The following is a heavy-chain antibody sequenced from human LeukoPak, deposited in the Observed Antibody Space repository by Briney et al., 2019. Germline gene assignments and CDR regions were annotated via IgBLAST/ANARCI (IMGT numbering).Heavy chain of an antibody. Sequence: GASVKVSCKASGYTFTGYYMHWVRQAPGQGLEWMGWINPNSGGTNHAQKFQGRVTMTRDTSISTAYMELSRLRSDDTAVYYCARDLYYDFWSGYYYYYGMDVWGQGTTVTVSS. CDR2: INPNSGGT. J-gene: IGHJ6*02. CDR3: ARDLYYDFWSGYYYYYGMDV. CDR1: GYTFTGYY. V-gene: IGHV1-2*02. D-gene: IGHD3-3*01.